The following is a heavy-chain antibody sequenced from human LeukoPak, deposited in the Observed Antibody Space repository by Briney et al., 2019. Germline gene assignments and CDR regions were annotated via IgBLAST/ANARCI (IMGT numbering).Heavy chain of an antibody. CDR2: ISSSSYI. J-gene: IGHJ4*02. D-gene: IGHD5-18*01. CDR1: GFIFSSYS. Sequence: SGGSLRLSCAASGFIFSSYSMNWVRQAPGKGLEWVSSISSSSYIYYADSVKGRFTISRDNAKNSLYLQMNSLRAEDTAVYYCARGQRGYSYDTATNGYFDYWGQGTLVTVSS. CDR3: ARGQRGYSYDTATNGYFDY. V-gene: IGHV3-21*01.